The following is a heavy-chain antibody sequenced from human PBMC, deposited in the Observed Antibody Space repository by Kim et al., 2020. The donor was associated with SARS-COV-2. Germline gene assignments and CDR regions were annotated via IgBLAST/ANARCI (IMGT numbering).Heavy chain of an antibody. D-gene: IGHD6-19*01. CDR3: ARGTRQWLSPHYYYYVDV. Sequence: SETLSLTCAVYGGSFSGYYWSWIRQPPGKGLEWIGEINHSGSTNYNPSLKSRVTISVDTSKNQFSLKLSSVTAADTTVYYCARGTRQWLSPHYYYYVDVWGKGTPVTVSS. CDR2: INHSGST. J-gene: IGHJ6*03. CDR1: GGSFSGYY. V-gene: IGHV4-34*01.